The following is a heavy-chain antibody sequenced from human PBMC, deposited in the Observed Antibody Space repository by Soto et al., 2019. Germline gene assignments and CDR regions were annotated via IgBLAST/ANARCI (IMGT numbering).Heavy chain of an antibody. V-gene: IGHV3-30*18. Sequence: GGSLRLSCAASGFTFSSYGMHWVRQAPGKGLEWVAVISYDGSNKYYADSVKGRFTISRDNSKNTLYLQMNSLRAEDTAVYYGAKDSETLGGNSELDYWGQGTLVNVSS. CDR1: GFTFSSYG. CDR2: ISYDGSNK. D-gene: IGHD2-21*02. J-gene: IGHJ4*02. CDR3: AKDSETLGGNSELDY.